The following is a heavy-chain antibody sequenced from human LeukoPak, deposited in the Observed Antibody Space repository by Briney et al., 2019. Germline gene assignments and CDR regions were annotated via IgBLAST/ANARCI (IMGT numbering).Heavy chain of an antibody. CDR1: GGSISSYY. V-gene: IGHV4-4*07. Sequence: SETLSLTCTVSGGSISSYYWSWIRQPAGKGLEWIGRIYTSDSTNYNPSLKSRATISVDTSKNQYSVKLSPVTDANTAVYYCRRRENTHYGMDVWGQGSTVTVS. J-gene: IGHJ6*02. CDR2: IYTSDST. D-gene: IGHD2/OR15-2a*01. CDR3: RRRENTHYGMDV.